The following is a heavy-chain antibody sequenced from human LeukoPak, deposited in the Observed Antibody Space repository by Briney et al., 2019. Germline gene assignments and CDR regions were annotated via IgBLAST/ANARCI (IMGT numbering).Heavy chain of an antibody. D-gene: IGHD4-17*01. Sequence: PSETLSLTCTVSGDSITSGGYYWSWIRQRPGKGLEWIGYIYKTGSTYYNPSLKSRVTMSVDTSRNQFSLKLNSVTAADTAVYYCARRTTVTPNWFDPWGQGTLVTVSS. J-gene: IGHJ5*02. CDR1: GDSITSGGYY. CDR3: ARRTTVTPNWFDP. V-gene: IGHV4-31*03. CDR2: IYKTGST.